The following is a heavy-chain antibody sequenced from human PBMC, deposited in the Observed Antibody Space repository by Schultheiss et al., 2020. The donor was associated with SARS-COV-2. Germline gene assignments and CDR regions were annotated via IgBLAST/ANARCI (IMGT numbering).Heavy chain of an antibody. Sequence: GGSLRLSCAGSGLTFSSYAMSWVRQAPGKGLEWVSGISGSGGSTHYADSVKGRFTISRDNSKNTLYLQMNSLRVEDTAVYYCVKSPGVAVAGTISFDYWGQGTLVTVSS. J-gene: IGHJ4*02. CDR2: ISGSGGST. V-gene: IGHV3-23*01. CDR3: VKSPGVAVAGTISFDY. CDR1: GLTFSSYA. D-gene: IGHD6-19*01.